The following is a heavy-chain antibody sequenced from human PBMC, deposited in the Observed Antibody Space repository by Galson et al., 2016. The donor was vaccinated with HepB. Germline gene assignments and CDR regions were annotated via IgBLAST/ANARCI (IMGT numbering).Heavy chain of an antibody. CDR3: AKLPGNGATVFQY. CDR1: GDSLSSGPYY. D-gene: IGHD4/OR15-4a*01. J-gene: IGHJ4*02. V-gene: IGHV4-39*01. CDR2: ISYSGST. Sequence: SETLSLTCTASGDSLSSGPYYWGWIRQPPGKGLEWIGRISYSGSTLYNPSLKSRVTVSVDTSKNQFSLHLTSLIAADTAVYYCAKLPGNGATVFQYWGQGTLVTVSS.